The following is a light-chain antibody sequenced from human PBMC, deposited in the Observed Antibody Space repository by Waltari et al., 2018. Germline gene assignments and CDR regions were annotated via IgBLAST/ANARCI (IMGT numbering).Light chain of an antibody. Sequence: SELTPPPSVSVSLGQVAKVVCSGDPVASWYSSWYQQKPGQVPLLIIYNDNKTPSVMPERFSGSSSGTTATLTISGVQAEDEADYHCLSPDNSGTYWVFGGGTKVTVV. CDR2: NDN. CDR3: LSPDNSGTYWV. J-gene: IGLJ3*02. V-gene: IGLV3-16*01. CDR1: PVASWY.